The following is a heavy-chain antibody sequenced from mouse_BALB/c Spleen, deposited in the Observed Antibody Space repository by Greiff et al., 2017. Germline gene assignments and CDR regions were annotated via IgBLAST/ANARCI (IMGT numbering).Heavy chain of an antibody. CDR2: INPSNGRT. D-gene: IGHD2-10*02. V-gene: IGHV1S81*02. J-gene: IGHJ3*01. CDR3: ARSYGNYVGFAY. CDR1: GYTFTSYW. Sequence: VQLQQPGAELVKPGASVKLSCKASGYTFTSYWMHWVKQRPGQGLEWIGEINPSNGRTNYNEKFKSKATLTVDKSSSTAYMQLSSLTSEDSAVYYCARSYGNYVGFAYWGQGTLVTVSA.